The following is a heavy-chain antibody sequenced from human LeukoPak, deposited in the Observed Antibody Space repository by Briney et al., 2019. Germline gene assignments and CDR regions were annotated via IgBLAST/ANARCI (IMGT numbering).Heavy chain of an antibody. V-gene: IGHV3-53*01. CDR1: GFTVSSNY. J-gene: IGHJ3*02. Sequence: GGSLRLSCAASGFTVSSNYMSWVRQAPGKGLEWVSVIYSGGSTYYADSVKGRFTISRDNSKNTLYLQMNSLRAEDTAVYYCARVIGMGWLQSGEAFDIWGQGTMVTLSS. CDR2: IYSGGST. CDR3: ARVIGMGWLQSGEAFDI. D-gene: IGHD5-24*01.